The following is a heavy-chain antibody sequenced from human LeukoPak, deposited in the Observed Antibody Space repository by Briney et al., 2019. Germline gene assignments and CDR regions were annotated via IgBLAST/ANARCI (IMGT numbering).Heavy chain of an antibody. J-gene: IGHJ5*01. D-gene: IGHD6-13*01. CDR2: IKHDGSET. V-gene: IGHV3-7*01. Sequence: GGSLRLSCAASGFTFGSYLMTWVRQAPGKGLEWVANIKHDGSETYYGDSVKGRFTISRDNAKKSLELQMNSLRGEDTAVYYCVRGYSSSWFDFWGQGTLVTVSS. CDR3: VRGYSSSWFDF. CDR1: GFTFGSYL.